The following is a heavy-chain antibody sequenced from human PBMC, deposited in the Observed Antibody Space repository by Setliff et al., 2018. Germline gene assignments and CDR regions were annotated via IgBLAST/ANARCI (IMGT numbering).Heavy chain of an antibody. CDR3: VRAPPTVVIPPGRAFFDP. D-gene: IGHD2-2*01. Sequence: ASVKVSCKASGYTFTSYGVSWVRQAPGQGLEWMGWISAYNGNINYEQKFQGRVTMTTDTYTSTANMELRSLRSDDTAVYYCVRAPPTVVIPPGRAFFDPWGQGTLVTVSS. J-gene: IGHJ5*02. V-gene: IGHV1-18*01. CDR2: ISAYNGNI. CDR1: GYTFTSYG.